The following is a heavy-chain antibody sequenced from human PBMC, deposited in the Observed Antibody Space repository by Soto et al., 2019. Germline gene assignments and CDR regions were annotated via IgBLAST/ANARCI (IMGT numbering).Heavy chain of an antibody. D-gene: IGHD1-26*01. Sequence: QVQLQESGPGLVKPSGTLSLTCTVSGASISSTSSGDWWSWVRQSPGTGLEWIGEIHHSGNTNYNPSLKSRVTMSVDKSKNQFSLRLTSVTAADTAVYYCAKMVGATLVDYWGQGTLVTVSS. CDR1: GASISSTSSGDW. CDR3: AKMVGATLVDY. V-gene: IGHV4-4*02. J-gene: IGHJ4*02. CDR2: IHHSGNT.